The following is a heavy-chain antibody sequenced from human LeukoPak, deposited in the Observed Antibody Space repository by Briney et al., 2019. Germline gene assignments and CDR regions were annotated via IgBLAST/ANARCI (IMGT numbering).Heavy chain of an antibody. V-gene: IGHV3-48*03. CDR2: ISSSGSTI. J-gene: IGHJ4*02. CDR1: GFTFSSYE. CDR3: ARDLNDYGDY. Sequence: GGSLRLSCAASGFTFSSYEMNWVRQAPGKGLEWVSYISSSGSTIYYADSVKGRFTISRDNAKNSLCLQMNSLRAEDTAVYYCARDLNDYGDYWGQGTLVTVSS.